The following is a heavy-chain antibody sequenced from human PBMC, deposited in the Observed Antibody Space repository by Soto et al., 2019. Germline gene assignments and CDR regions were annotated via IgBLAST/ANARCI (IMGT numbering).Heavy chain of an antibody. D-gene: IGHD7-27*01. CDR3: ARANWYFDY. Sequence: PSETLSLTCTVSGGSINDHYWSWIRQPPGQGLEWIGYIYYSGSTNYSPSLKSLVTISVDTSKNQFSLKLSSLTAADTAIYYCARANWYFDYWGQGTLVTVSS. V-gene: IGHV4-59*11. J-gene: IGHJ4*02. CDR2: IYYSGST. CDR1: GGSINDHY.